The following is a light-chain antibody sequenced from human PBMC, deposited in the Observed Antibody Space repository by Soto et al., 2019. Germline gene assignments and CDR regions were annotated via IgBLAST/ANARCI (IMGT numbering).Light chain of an antibody. J-gene: IGLJ3*02. CDR1: SSDVGNY. V-gene: IGLV1-51*01. CDR3: GTWDSSLSAGV. Sequence: QSALTQPASVSGSPGQSITISCTGTSSDVGNYVSWYQQHPGKAPKLKIYDNNKRPSGIPDRFSGSKSGTSATLGITGLQTGDEADYYCGTWDSSLSAGVFGGGTKLTVL. CDR2: DNN.